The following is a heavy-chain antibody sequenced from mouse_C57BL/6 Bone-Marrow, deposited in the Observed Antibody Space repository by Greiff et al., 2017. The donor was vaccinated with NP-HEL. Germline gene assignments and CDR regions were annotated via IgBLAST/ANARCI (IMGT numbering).Heavy chain of an antibody. CDR2: IYPRSGNT. Sequence: VQLQQSGAELARPGASVKLSCKASGYTFTSYGISWVKQRTGQGLEWIGEIYPRSGNTYYNEKFKGKVTLTADKSSSTAYLEIRSLTSEDSAVFFCGRERGYDGYCDVGGRGTTVTVSA. CDR1: GYTFTSYG. CDR3: GRERGYDGYCDV. D-gene: IGHD2-2*01. J-gene: IGHJ1*03. V-gene: IGHV1-81*01.